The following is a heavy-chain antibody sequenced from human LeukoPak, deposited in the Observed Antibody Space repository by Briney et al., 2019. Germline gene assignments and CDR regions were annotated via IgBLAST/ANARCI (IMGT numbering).Heavy chain of an antibody. V-gene: IGHV3-48*02. D-gene: IGHD3-9*01. CDR3: TRDHDWAFHY. Sequence: GGSLRLSCAASGFPFGDYVMSWVRQAPGKGLEWIAYINHNAETIYYADSVKGRFTISRDNAKNSLSLQMNSLRDEDTAVYYCTRDHDWAFHYWGQGTRVTVSS. CDR2: INHNAETI. CDR1: GFPFGDYV. J-gene: IGHJ4*02.